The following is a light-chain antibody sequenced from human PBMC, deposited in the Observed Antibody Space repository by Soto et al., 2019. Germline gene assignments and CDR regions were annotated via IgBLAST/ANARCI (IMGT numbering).Light chain of an antibody. CDR1: QPISGY. J-gene: IGKJ2*01. CDR3: QQTYTTPLYT. Sequence: DVQMTQSPFFLSASVGDTIAITCRASQPISGYLNWSQHKPGKAPKLLIHAASILQPGVPSRFSGTGSGTHFTLTIASLGPDDCATYFCQQTYTTPLYTFGQGTHLEI. CDR2: AAS. V-gene: IGKV1-39*01.